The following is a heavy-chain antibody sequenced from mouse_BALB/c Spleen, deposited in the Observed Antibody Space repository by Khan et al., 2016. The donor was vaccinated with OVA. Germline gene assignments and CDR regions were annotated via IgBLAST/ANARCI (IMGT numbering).Heavy chain of an antibody. CDR2: IWSDGST. Sequence: QVQLKESGPGLVAPSQSLSITCTISGFSLTSYGIHWVRQPPGKGLEWLVVIWSDGSTTYNSTLKSRLSITKANSKSQVFLKMNSLQTDDTAMYYCAIQPYYHYYALDYWGQGTSVTVSS. CDR1: GFSLTSYG. J-gene: IGHJ4*01. V-gene: IGHV2-6-1*01. D-gene: IGHD2-10*01. CDR3: AIQPYYHYYALDY.